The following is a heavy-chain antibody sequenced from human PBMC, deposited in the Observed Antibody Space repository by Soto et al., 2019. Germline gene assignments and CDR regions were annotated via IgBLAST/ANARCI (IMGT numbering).Heavy chain of an antibody. CDR2: IYYSGST. CDR1: GGSISSGGYY. V-gene: IGHV4-31*03. Sequence: QVQLQESGPGLVKPSQTLSLTCTVSGGSISSGGYYWSWIRQHPGKGLEWIGYIYYSGSTYYNPSLKSRVTISVDTSKNQFSLKLSSVTAADTAVYYCARDSPRESYYYYGMDVWGQGTTVTVSS. CDR3: ARDSPRESYYYYGMDV. J-gene: IGHJ6*02.